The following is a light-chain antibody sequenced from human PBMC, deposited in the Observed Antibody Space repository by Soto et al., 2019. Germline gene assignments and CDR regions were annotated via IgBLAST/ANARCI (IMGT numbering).Light chain of an antibody. CDR3: QQYDSYSPYT. Sequence: DIQMTQFPPTLSASIGDRVTITCRASQTISSSLAWYQQKPGKAPKLLIYKASTLETGVPSRYSGSGSGTEFPLAISSLQPDDFATYYCQQYDSYSPYTFGQGTRLEIK. V-gene: IGKV1-5*03. J-gene: IGKJ2*01. CDR2: KAS. CDR1: QTISSS.